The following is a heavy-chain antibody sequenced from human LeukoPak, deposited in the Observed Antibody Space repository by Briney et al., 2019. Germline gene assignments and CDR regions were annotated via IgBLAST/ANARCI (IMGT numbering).Heavy chain of an antibody. CDR3: ARHGPGYYYYYGMDV. CDR2: IYYSGST. CDR1: GGSISSYY. Sequence: PSETLSLTCTVSGGSISSYYWSWIRQPPGKGLEWIGYIYYSGSTNYNPSLRSRVTISVDTSKNQFSLKLSSVTAADTAVYYCARHGPGYYYYYGMDVWGQGTTVTVSS. V-gene: IGHV4-59*08. J-gene: IGHJ6*02.